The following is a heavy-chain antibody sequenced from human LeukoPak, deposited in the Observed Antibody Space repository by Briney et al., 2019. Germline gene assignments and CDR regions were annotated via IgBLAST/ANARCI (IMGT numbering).Heavy chain of an antibody. CDR1: GYTFTSYA. J-gene: IGHJ5*02. CDR2: ISPSGGST. V-gene: IGHV1-46*01. Sequence: PRASVKVSCKASGYTFTSYAMNWVRQAPGQGPEWMGVISPSGGSTIYAQKFKGRVTLTRDMSTSTDYLELSSLRSEDTAVYYCARDNSVRDEAWWFNPWGQGTLVTVSS. D-gene: IGHD5-24*01. CDR3: ARDNSVRDEAWWFNP.